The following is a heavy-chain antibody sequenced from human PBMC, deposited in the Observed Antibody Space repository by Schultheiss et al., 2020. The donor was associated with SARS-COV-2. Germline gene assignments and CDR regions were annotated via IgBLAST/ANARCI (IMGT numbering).Heavy chain of an antibody. D-gene: IGHD6-19*01. CDR3: VRGSNDWYGIDY. J-gene: IGHJ4*02. Sequence: GGSLRLSCEVSGFTFSTYGMHWVRQAPGKGLEWVAVISYDGSNKYYADSVRGRFTISRDNSKNTLYLQLNSLRGEDTAVYYCVRGSNDWYGIDYWGQGTLVTVSS. CDR2: ISYDGSNK. V-gene: IGHV3-33*05. CDR1: GFTFSTYG.